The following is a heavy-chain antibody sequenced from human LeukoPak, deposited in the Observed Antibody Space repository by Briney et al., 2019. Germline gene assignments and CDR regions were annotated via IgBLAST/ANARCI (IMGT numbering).Heavy chain of an antibody. V-gene: IGHV3-20*04. D-gene: IGHD6-13*01. CDR1: GFTFDDYG. J-gene: IGHJ3*02. Sequence: GGSLRLSCPASGFTFDDYGMSWVRQAPGKGLEWVSGINWNGGSTGYADSVKGRFAISRDNAKNSLYLQMNSLRAEDTALYYCARGQYSSSWYDLSMLFDIWGQGTMVTVSS. CDR2: INWNGGST. CDR3: ARGQYSSSWYDLSMLFDI.